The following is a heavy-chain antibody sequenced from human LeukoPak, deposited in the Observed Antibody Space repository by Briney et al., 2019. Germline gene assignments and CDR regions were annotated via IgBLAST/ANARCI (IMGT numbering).Heavy chain of an antibody. CDR3: ARSYRRGAITMLRGVANRGAFDI. J-gene: IGHJ3*02. Sequence: PGGSLRLSCTASGFTFMTYTMTWVRQAPGKGLEWVSSISGSASSTWYADSVKGRVTISRDNSKNTLYLQMNSLRAEDTAVYYCARSYRRGAITMLRGVANRGAFDIWGQGTMVTVSS. CDR2: ISGSASST. V-gene: IGHV3-23*01. D-gene: IGHD3-10*01. CDR1: GFTFMTYT.